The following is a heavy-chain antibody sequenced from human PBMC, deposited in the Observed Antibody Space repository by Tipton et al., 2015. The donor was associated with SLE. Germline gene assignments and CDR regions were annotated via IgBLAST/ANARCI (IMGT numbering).Heavy chain of an antibody. CDR3: VYGDWLGLDY. D-gene: IGHD4-17*01. J-gene: IGHJ4*02. V-gene: IGHV4-59*12. Sequence: LRLSCTVSGGSISSYYWSWIRQPPGKGLEWIGYIYYSGSTNYNPSLKSRVTISVDTSKNQFSLKLSSVTAADTAVYYCVYGDWLGLDYWGQGTLVTVSS. CDR2: IYYSGST. CDR1: GGSISSYY.